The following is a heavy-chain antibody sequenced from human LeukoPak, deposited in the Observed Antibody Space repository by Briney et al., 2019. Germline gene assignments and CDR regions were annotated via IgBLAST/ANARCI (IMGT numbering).Heavy chain of an antibody. CDR1: GFTFSDYS. J-gene: IGHJ6*02. D-gene: IGHD2-15*01. CDR3: ARAREYCSGRTCYHYYGMDV. V-gene: IGHV3-21*01. CDR2: ISGSSSYI. Sequence: GGSLRLSCAASGFTFSDYSMKWVRQAPGKGLEWVSCISGSSSYINYADSVKGRFTSSRDNAKNSLYLQMNSLRAEDTAVYYCARAREYCSGRTCYHYYGMDVWGQGTTVTVSS.